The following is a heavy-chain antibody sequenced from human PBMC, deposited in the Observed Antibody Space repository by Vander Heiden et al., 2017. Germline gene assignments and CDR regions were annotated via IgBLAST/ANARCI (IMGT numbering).Heavy chain of an antibody. J-gene: IGHJ5*02. Sequence: QVQLVQSGAGVKNPGASVKVSCKASGYTFTSYGISWVRQAPGQGLEWMGWISAYNGNTNYAQKLQGRVTMTTDTSTSTAYMELRSLRSDDTAVYYCARVRDIVVVPAAIRGWFDPWGQGTLVTVSS. CDR3: ARVRDIVVVPAAIRGWFDP. CDR1: GYTFTSYG. V-gene: IGHV1-18*01. CDR2: ISAYNGNT. D-gene: IGHD2-2*02.